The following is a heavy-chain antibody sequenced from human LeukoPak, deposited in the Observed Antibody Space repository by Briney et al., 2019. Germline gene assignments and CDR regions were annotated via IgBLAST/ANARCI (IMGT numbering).Heavy chain of an antibody. Sequence: ASVKVACKASGYTFTSYAMHWVRQAPGQRLEWMGWINAGNGNTKYSQKFQGRVTITRDTSASTAYMELSSLRSEDTAVYYCATQAQILDGFDIWGQGTMVTVSS. CDR2: INAGNGNT. CDR3: ATQAQILDGFDI. CDR1: GYTFTSYA. J-gene: IGHJ3*02. V-gene: IGHV1-3*01.